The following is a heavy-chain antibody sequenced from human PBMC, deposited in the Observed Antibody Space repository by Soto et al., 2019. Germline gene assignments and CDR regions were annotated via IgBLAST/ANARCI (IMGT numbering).Heavy chain of an antibody. CDR2: MNPNSGNT. V-gene: IGHV1-8*01. CDR1: GYTFTSYD. Sequence: QVQLVQSGAEVKKPGASVKVSCKASGYTFTSYDINWVRLATGQGVGWMGWMNPNSGNTAYAQKFQGRVTMTRNTSISTAYMELSSLRSEDTAVYYCARLKQDYAVAWGQGTLVTVSS. CDR3: ARLKQDYAVA. J-gene: IGHJ5*02. D-gene: IGHD3-16*01.